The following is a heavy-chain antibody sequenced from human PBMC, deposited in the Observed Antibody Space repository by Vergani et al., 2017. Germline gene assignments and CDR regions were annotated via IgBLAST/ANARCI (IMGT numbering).Heavy chain of an antibody. D-gene: IGHD6-19*01. Sequence: QLQLQESGPGLVKPSATLSLTCSVSGASIRSSNYYWGWIRQPPGKWLEWIASIYYSGSTYYNPSLKSRVTISVDTSKNQFSLKLSSVTAADTAVYFCAGHSTVEWLVKLGWIDPWGQGILVTVFS. CDR1: GASIRSSNYY. V-gene: IGHV4-39*01. J-gene: IGHJ5*02. CDR2: IYYSGST. CDR3: AGHSTVEWLVKLGWIDP.